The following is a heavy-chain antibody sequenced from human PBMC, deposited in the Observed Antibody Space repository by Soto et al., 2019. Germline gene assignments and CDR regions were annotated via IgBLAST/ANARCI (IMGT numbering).Heavy chain of an antibody. D-gene: IGHD3-16*02. V-gene: IGHV3-23*01. J-gene: IGHJ3*01. CDR3: AKDRGIIVKAGDAFDV. CDR2: ISDSGDRT. Sequence: EVQLMESGGGLVQPGGSLRLSCASSGFTLSMSAVNWVRQAPGKGLEWVSYISDSGDRTYYAESVKGRFTISRDRSKNTVSLQMDSLRAEDTAVYYCAKDRGIIVKAGDAFDVWGQGTKVTVSS. CDR1: GFTLSMSA.